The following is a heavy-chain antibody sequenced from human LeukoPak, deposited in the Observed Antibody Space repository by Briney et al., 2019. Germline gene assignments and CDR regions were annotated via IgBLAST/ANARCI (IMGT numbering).Heavy chain of an antibody. V-gene: IGHV4-34*01. D-gene: IGHD1-14*01. CDR1: GGSFSGYY. CDR2: INHSGSN. J-gene: IGHJ5*02. Sequence: SETLSLTCAVYGGSFSGYYWSWIRQPPGKGLEWIGEINHSGSNNYNPSLKSRVTISVDTSKNQFSLKLSSVTAADTAVYYCARGPDGPVPQVDPWGQGTLVTVSS. CDR3: ARGPDGPVPQVDP.